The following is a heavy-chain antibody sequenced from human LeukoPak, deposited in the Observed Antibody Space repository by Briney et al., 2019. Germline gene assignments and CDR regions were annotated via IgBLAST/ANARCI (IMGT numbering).Heavy chain of an antibody. CDR3: ARGARKGDDYGGFFDY. J-gene: IGHJ4*02. CDR2: IYYSGST. V-gene: IGHV4-39*07. CDR1: GGSISSSSYY. D-gene: IGHD4-17*01. Sequence: SETLSLTCTVSGGSISSSSYYWGWIRQPPGKGLEWIGSIYYSGSTYYNPSLKSRVTISVDTSKNQFSLKLSSVTAADTAVYYCARGARKGDDYGGFFDYWGQGTLVTVSS.